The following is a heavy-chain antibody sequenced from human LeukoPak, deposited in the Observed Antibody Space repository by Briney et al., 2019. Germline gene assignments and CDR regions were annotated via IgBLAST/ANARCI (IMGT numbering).Heavy chain of an antibody. D-gene: IGHD1-26*01. V-gene: IGHV3-7*01. CDR1: GFTFSGYW. CDR2: IRPDGDEK. CDR3: AKVAGATPRDYGMDV. J-gene: IGHJ6*02. Sequence: GASLRLSCAASGFTFSGYWMSWVRQAPGKGLEWVANIRPDGDEKHYVETVKGRFTISRDNAKSSLFMQLSSLRDEDTAMYYCAKVAGATPRDYGMDVWGQGNTVSVSS.